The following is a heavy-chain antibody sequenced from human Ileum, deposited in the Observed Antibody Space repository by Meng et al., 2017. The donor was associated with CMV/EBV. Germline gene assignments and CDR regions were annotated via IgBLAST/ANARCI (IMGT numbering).Heavy chain of an antibody. D-gene: IGHD3-3*01. V-gene: IGHV1-8*03. CDR2: MNPNSGNT. CDR1: GYTFTSYD. CDR3: ARKTSYDFWSGYYPGYYYYGMDV. Sequence: ASVKVSCKASGYTFTSYDINWVRQATGQGLEWMGWMNPNSGNTGYAQKFQGRVTITRNTSISTAYMELSSLRSEDTAVYYCARKTSYDFWSGYYPGYYYYGMDVWGQGNTVNGAS. J-gene: IGHJ6*01.